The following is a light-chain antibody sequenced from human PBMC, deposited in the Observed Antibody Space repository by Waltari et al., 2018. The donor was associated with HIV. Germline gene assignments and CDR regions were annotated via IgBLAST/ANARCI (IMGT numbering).Light chain of an antibody. CDR2: RNN. CDR3: AAWDDSLSGWV. CDR1: SSNIGSNY. V-gene: IGLV1-47*01. J-gene: IGLJ3*02. Sequence: QSVLTQPPSASGTPGQRFTLSCSGSSSNIGSNYVSWYQQLPGTAPKLLIYRNNQRPSGVPDRFSGSKSGTSASLAISGLRSEDEADYYCAAWDDSLSGWVFGGGTKLTVL.